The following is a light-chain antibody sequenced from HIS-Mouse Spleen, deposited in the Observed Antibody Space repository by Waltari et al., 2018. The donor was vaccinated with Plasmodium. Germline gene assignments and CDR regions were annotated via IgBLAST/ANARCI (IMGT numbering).Light chain of an antibody. CDR2: GAS. V-gene: IGKV3-20*01. CDR3: QQYGSSPIT. J-gene: IGKJ5*01. CDR1: QSVSSSY. Sequence: EIVLTNSPATLSLPPGESATPSCRASQSVSSSYLAWYQQKPGQAPRLLILGASSRSPGIPDRFSGSGSGTDFTLTISRLEPEDFAVYYCQQYGSSPITFGQGTRLEIK.